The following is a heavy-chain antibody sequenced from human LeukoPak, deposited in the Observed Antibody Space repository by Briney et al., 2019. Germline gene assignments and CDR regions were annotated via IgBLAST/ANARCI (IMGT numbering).Heavy chain of an antibody. J-gene: IGHJ5*02. Sequence: ASVKVSCKASGYTFTNYDINWVRQATGQGLEWMGYKNPNSGNSAYAQKFQGRVTITTDASITTAYMELSSLRSEDTAVYYCAREGGVVLMVYAPNTGWFDPWGQGTLVTVSS. V-gene: IGHV1-8*01. D-gene: IGHD2-8*01. CDR2: KNPNSGNS. CDR3: AREGGVVLMVYAPNTGWFDP. CDR1: GYTFTNYD.